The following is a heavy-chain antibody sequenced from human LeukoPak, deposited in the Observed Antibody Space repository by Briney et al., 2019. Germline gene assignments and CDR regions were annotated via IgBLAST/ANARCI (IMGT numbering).Heavy chain of an antibody. V-gene: IGHV4-39*01. CDR2: IYYSGYT. Sequence: PSETLSLTCTVSGGSISSRTYHWGWIRQPPGKGLEWIGSIYYSGYTYYNPSLESRVIISVDTSKNQFSLKLSSVTAADTAVYYCARLEQYYYYYMDVWGNGTMVTVSS. D-gene: IGHD1/OR15-1a*01. J-gene: IGHJ6*03. CDR3: ARLEQYYYYYMDV. CDR1: GGSISSRTYH.